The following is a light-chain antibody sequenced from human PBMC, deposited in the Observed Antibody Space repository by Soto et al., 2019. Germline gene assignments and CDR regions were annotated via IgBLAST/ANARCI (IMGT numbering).Light chain of an antibody. CDR2: TAT. CDR3: QQTTTFPLT. CDR1: QGVSTW. Sequence: DIQMTQSPSSVSASVGDRVTITCRASQGVSTWLAWYQQKPGKAPNLLIYTATSLQSGVPSRFSGSGYGTDFTLTISSLRPEDFATYYCQQTTTFPLTVGGGTKVEI. J-gene: IGKJ4*01. V-gene: IGKV1D-12*01.